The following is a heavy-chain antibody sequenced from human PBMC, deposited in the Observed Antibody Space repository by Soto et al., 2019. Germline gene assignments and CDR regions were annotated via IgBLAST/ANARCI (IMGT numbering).Heavy chain of an antibody. J-gene: IGHJ3*02. CDR3: ATGQEVRMADI. V-gene: IGHV3-11*03. CDR1: GFSVSAYY. D-gene: IGHD2-15*01. Sequence: QVQLLESGGDLVKPGGSLRLSCAASGFSVSAYYMAWIRQAPGKGLEWISYISGDSRYTNYAGSVKGRFTISRDNANNALYLQMNSLGAEDTAVYFGATGQEVRMADIWGQGTMLTVSS. CDR2: ISGDSRYT.